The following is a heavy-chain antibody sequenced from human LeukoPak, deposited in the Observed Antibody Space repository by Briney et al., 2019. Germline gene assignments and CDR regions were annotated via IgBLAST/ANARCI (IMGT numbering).Heavy chain of an antibody. CDR3: TTDNIVVILGEYYFDY. CDR2: IKSKTDGGTT. V-gene: IGHV3-15*01. J-gene: IGHJ4*02. D-gene: IGHD2-2*01. CDR1: GFTFSNAC. Sequence: GGSLRLSCAVSGFTFSNACMSWVRQAPGKGPEWVGRIKSKTDGGTTDYAAPVKGRFTISRDDSKNTLYLQMNSLKTEDTAVYYCTTDNIVVILGEYYFDYWGPGTLVTVSS.